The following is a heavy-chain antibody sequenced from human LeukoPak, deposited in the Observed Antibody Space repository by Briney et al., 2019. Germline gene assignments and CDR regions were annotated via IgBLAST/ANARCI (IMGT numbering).Heavy chain of an antibody. Sequence: SVMVSCKASGGTFSSYAISWVRQAPGQGLEWMGGIIPIFGTANYAQKFQGRVTITADESTSTAYMELRSLRSDDTAVYYCARDQTYQFDYWGQGTLVTVSS. CDR1: GGTFSSYA. J-gene: IGHJ4*02. D-gene: IGHD2-2*01. CDR2: IIPIFGTA. CDR3: ARDQTYQFDY. V-gene: IGHV1-69*01.